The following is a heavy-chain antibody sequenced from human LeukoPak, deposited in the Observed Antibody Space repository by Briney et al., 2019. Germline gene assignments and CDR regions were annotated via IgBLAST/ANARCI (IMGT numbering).Heavy chain of an antibody. D-gene: IGHD3-22*01. J-gene: IGHJ3*02. Sequence: GGSLRLSCAASGFTFTDYYMSWIRQAPGKGLEWVSYISVSGTTIYYADSVKGRFTVSGDNAENSVYLHLSSLRAEDTAVYYCARTPSRRGYGAFDIWGHGTMVTV. CDR2: ISVSGTTI. CDR1: GFTFTDYY. CDR3: ARTPSRRGYGAFDI. V-gene: IGHV3-11*04.